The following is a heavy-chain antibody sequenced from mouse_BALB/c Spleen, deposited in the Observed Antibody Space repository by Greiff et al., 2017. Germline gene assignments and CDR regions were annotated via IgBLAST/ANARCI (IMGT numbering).Heavy chain of an antibody. V-gene: IGHV2-9*02. CDR3: ARTYGSSYERYAMDY. J-gene: IGHJ4*01. D-gene: IGHD1-1*01. CDR2: IWAGGST. CDR1: GFSLTSYG. Sequence: VKLVESGPGLVAPSQSLSITCTVSGFSLTSYGVHWVRQPPGKGLEWLGVIWAGGSTNYNSALMSRLSISKDNSKSQVFLKMNSLQTDDTAMYYCARTYGSSYERYAMDYWGQGTSVTVSS.